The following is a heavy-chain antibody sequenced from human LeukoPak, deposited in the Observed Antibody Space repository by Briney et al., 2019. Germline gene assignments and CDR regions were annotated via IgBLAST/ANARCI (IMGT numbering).Heavy chain of an antibody. Sequence: SETLSLTCAVYGGSFSGYYWSWIRQPPGKGLEWIGEINHSGSTNYNPSLKSRVTISVDTSKNQFSLKLSSVTAADTAVYYCARPSGQSFWESFGYWGQGTLVTVSS. CDR3: ARPSGQSFWESFGY. J-gene: IGHJ4*02. D-gene: IGHD3-16*01. V-gene: IGHV4-34*01. CDR2: INHSGST. CDR1: GGSFSGYY.